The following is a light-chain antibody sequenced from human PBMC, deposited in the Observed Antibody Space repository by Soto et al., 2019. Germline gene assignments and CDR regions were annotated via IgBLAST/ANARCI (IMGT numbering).Light chain of an antibody. V-gene: IGLV2-14*01. CDR1: ASDVGGYNY. Sequence: QSVLTQPASVSGSPGQSITISCTGIASDVGGYNYVSWYQQHPGKAPKLMIHAVSNRPSGISSRFSGSKSGNTASLTISGLQSEDEADYFCCSYTSRTTYVFGTGTKLTVL. CDR3: CSYTSRTTYV. J-gene: IGLJ1*01. CDR2: AVS.